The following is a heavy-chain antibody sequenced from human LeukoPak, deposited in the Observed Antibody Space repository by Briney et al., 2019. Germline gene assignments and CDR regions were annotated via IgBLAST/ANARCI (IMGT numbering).Heavy chain of an antibody. CDR3: AKGVSCGYFLYL. V-gene: IGHV3-23*01. J-gene: IGHJ5*02. CDR2: ISNDAGGT. D-gene: IGHD5-18*01. Sequence: RXAPGXXLEWXAAISNDAGGTTYADFVKGRFTISRDNSKNTLFMQMNRLRAEETGIYYCAKGVSCGYFLYLSGQGTLVTVSS.